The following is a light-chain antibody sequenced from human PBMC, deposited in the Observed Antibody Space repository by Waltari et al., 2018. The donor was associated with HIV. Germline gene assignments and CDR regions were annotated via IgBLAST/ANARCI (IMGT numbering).Light chain of an antibody. V-gene: IGLV2-14*01. CDR3: SSYANTNTVI. Sequence: QSALTQPASVSGSPGQSITIPCSGPTRDVVSYDFFSWYQQHPGKAPRLMIHEVTKRASGTSTRFSGSKSGKTAYLTISGLQSEDEGVYYCSSYANTNTVIFGGGTKLTVL. J-gene: IGLJ2*01. CDR2: EVT. CDR1: TRDVVSYDF.